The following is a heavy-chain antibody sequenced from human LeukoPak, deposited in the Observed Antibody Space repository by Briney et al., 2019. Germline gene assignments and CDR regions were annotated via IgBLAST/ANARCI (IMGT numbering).Heavy chain of an antibody. CDR2: TYYRSKWYN. CDR3: AREPMVRGVMMVYYYYMDV. J-gene: IGHJ6*03. D-gene: IGHD3-10*01. V-gene: IGHV6-1*01. CDR1: GDSVSSNSAA. Sequence: SQTLSLTCAISGDSVSSNSAAWNWIRQSPSRGLEWLGRTYYRSKWYNDYAVSVKSRITINPDTSKNQFSLQLNSVTPEDTAVYYCAREPMVRGVMMVYYYYMDVWGKGTTVTVSS.